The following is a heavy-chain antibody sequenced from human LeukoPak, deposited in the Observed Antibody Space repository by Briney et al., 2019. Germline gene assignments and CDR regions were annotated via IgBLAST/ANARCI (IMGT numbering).Heavy chain of an antibody. J-gene: IGHJ4*02. V-gene: IGHV4-31*03. CDR2: IYYSGTT. Sequence: KPSETLSLTCTVSGGSISSGAYFWSWIRQHPGKGLEWIGFIYYSGTTYYNPSLKSRLTLSKDTSKNHFSLTLSSVTAADTAVYYCARSHRYRGGNYFDFWGQGALVTVSS. CDR3: ARSHRYRGGNYFDF. D-gene: IGHD1-14*01. CDR1: GGSISSGAYF.